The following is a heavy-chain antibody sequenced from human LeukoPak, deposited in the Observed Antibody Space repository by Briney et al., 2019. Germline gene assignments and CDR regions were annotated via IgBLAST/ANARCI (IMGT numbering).Heavy chain of an antibody. CDR2: INHSGST. Sequence: GSLRLSCAASGFTFSSYAMSWIRQPPGKGLEWIGEINHSGSTNYNPSLKSRVTISVDKSKNQFSLMLSSVTAADTAVYYCARKGYSSSGYWPTPLDYWGQGTLVTVSS. J-gene: IGHJ4*02. CDR3: ARKGYSSSGYWPTPLDY. D-gene: IGHD3-22*01. CDR1: GFTFSSYA. V-gene: IGHV4-34*01.